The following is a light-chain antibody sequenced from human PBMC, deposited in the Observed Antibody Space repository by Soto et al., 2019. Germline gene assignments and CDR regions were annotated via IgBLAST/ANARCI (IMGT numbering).Light chain of an antibody. CDR3: SSYTSISTYV. V-gene: IGLV2-14*01. CDR2: EVS. J-gene: IGLJ1*01. CDR1: SSDVGGYNY. Sequence: QSALTQPASVSGSPGQSITLSCTGTSSDVGGYNYVSWYQQHPGKAPKLMIYEVSNRPSGVSNRFSGSKSRNTASLTISGLQAEDEADYYCSSYTSISTYVFGTGTKVTVL.